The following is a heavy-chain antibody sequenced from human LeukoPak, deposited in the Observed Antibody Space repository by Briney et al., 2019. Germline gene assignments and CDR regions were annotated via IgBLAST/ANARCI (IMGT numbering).Heavy chain of an antibody. CDR3: ARANGDYVRYYFDY. CDR2: ISVYNGNT. J-gene: IGHJ4*02. V-gene: IGHV1-18*01. D-gene: IGHD4-17*01. CDR1: GYTFTNYG. Sequence: GASVKVSCRASGYTFTNYGISWVRQAPGQGLEWMGWISVYNGNTNYAQKLQGRVTMTTDTSTSTAYMELRSLRSDDTAVYYCARANGDYVRYYFDYWGQGTLVTVSS.